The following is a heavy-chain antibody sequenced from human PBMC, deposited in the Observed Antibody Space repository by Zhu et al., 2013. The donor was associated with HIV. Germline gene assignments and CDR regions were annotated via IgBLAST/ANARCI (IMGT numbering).Heavy chain of an antibody. V-gene: IGHV1-8*03. J-gene: IGHJ6*03. CDR2: MNPNSGNT. Sequence: QVHLVQSGSEVKKPGASVKVSCKASGYTFTNYNINWVRQATGQGLEWMGWMNPNSGNTGYAQKLQGRVTITRNTSMRTVYMELSRLRSEDTAVYYCARGPGDDYYYMDVWGKGTTVTVSS. CDR1: GYTFTNYN. D-gene: IGHD7-27*01. CDR3: ARGPGDDYYYMDV.